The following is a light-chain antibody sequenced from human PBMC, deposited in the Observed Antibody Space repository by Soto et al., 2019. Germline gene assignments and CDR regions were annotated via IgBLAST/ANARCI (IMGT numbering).Light chain of an antibody. CDR2: AAS. J-gene: IGKJ2*01. CDR3: QQSYSAPYK. CDR1: QSISSY. V-gene: IGKV1-39*01. Sequence: DIQMTQSPSSLSASVGDRVTITCRASQSISSYLNWYQQKPGKAPKLLIYAASSFQSGVPSRFSGSGSGTDFTLTISSLQPEDFATYYCQQSYSAPYKFGQGTKLEIK.